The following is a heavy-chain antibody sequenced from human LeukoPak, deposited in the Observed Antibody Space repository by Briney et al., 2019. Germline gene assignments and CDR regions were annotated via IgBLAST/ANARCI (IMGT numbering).Heavy chain of an antibody. J-gene: IGHJ6*03. CDR3: ARVVGSSTPLSMDV. D-gene: IGHD2-2*01. CDR1: GYSISSGYY. CDR2: IYHSGST. V-gene: IGHV4-38-2*02. Sequence: PSETLSLTCTVSGYSISSGYYWGWIRQPPGKGLEWIGSIYHSGSTYYNPSLKSRVTISVDTSKNQFSLKLSSVTAADMAVYYCARVVGSSTPLSMDVWGKGTTVTVSS.